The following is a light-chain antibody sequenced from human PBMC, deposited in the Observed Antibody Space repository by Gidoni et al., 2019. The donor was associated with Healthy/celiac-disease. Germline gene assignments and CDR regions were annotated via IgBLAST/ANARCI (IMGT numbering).Light chain of an antibody. CDR1: ALPKQY. J-gene: IGLJ1*01. V-gene: IGLV3-25*03. CDR2: KDS. CDR3: QSADSSGTYV. Sequence: SYELTQPPSVSVSPGQTARITCSGDALPKQYAYWYQQKPGQGPVLVIYKDSERPSGLPARFSGSNSGKTVTLTISGVQAEDEADYYCQSADSSGTYVFGTGTKVTVL.